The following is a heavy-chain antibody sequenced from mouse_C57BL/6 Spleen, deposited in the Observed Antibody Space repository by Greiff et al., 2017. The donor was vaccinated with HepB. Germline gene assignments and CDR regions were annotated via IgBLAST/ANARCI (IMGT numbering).Heavy chain of an antibody. CDR1: GFNIKDDY. Sequence: EVMLVESGAELVRPGASVKLSCTASGFNIKDDYMHWVKQRPEQGLEWIGWIDPENGDTEYASKFQGKATITADTSSNTAYLQLSSLTSEDTAVYYCTTGLTGTGDWGQGTTLTVSS. CDR3: TTGLTGTGD. V-gene: IGHV14-4*01. J-gene: IGHJ2*01. D-gene: IGHD4-1*01. CDR2: IDPENGDT.